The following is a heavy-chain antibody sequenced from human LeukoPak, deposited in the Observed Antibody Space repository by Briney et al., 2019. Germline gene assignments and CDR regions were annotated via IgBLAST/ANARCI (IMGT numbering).Heavy chain of an antibody. D-gene: IGHD3-22*01. V-gene: IGHV1-2*02. CDR3: AKGSFVYDSSGSFDY. CDR2: INPNSGGT. J-gene: IGHJ4*02. CDR1: GYTFTGYY. Sequence: GVSVKVSCKASGYTFTGYYMHWVRQAPGQGLEWMGWINPNSGGTNYAQKFQGRVTMTRDTSISTAYMELSRLRSDDTAVYYCAKGSFVYDSSGSFDYWGQGTLVTVSS.